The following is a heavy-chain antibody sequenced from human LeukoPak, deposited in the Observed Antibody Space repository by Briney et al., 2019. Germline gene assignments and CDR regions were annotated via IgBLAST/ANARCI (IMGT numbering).Heavy chain of an antibody. CDR2: IYISGSGST. CDR3: ARQHSSSSARWFDP. Sequence: SETLSLTCTVSGGSISSYYWSWIRQPAGKGPEWIGRIYISGSGSTNYNPSLKSRVTMSVDTSKNQFSLKLSSVTAADTAVYYCARQHSSSSARWFDPWGQGTLVTVSS. J-gene: IGHJ5*02. V-gene: IGHV4-4*07. D-gene: IGHD6-13*01. CDR1: GGSISSYY.